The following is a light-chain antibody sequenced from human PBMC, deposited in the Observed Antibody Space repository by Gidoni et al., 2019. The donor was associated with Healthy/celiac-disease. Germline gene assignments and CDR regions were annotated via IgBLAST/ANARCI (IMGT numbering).Light chain of an antibody. Sequence: AIQLTQSPSSLSASVGDRVNITCRASQGISSALAWYQQKPGKAPKLLIYDASSLESGVPSRFSGSGSGTDFTLTIGSLQPEDFATYYCQQFNSPLTFGGGTKVEIK. CDR2: DAS. CDR1: QGISSA. J-gene: IGKJ4*01. CDR3: QQFNSPLT. V-gene: IGKV1-13*02.